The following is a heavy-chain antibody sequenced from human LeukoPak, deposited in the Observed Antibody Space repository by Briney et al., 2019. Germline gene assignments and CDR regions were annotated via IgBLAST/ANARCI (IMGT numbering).Heavy chain of an antibody. J-gene: IGHJ6*02. CDR2: INSDGSST. CDR3: ARELGVIVPYGMDV. V-gene: IGHV3-74*01. CDR1: GFTFSSYA. D-gene: IGHD3-16*02. Sequence: GGSLRLSCAASGFTFSSYAMHWVRQAPGKGLVWVSRINSDGSSTSYADSVQGRFTISRDNAKNTLFLQMNSLRAEDTAVYYCARELGVIVPYGMDVWGQGTTVTVSS.